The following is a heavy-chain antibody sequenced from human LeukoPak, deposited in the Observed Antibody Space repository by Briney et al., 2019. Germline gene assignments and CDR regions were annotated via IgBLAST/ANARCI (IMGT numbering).Heavy chain of an antibody. CDR1: GGSISSYY. V-gene: IGHV4-34*01. D-gene: IGHD3-3*01. CDR3: ARDPYDFWSGYSYYFDY. J-gene: IGHJ4*02. CDR2: INHSGST. Sequence: PSETLSLTCTVSGGSISSYYWSWIRQPPGKGLEWIGEINHSGSTNYNPSLKSRVTISVDTSKNQFSLKLSSVTAADTAVYYCARDPYDFWSGYSYYFDYWGQGTLVTVSS.